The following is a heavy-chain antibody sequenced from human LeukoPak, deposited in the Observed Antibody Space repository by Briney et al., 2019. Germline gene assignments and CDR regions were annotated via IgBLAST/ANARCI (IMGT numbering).Heavy chain of an antibody. CDR1: GYTFTSYD. CDR3: ASYGKWELRHAFDI. V-gene: IGHV1-8*01. CDR2: MNPNSGNT. J-gene: IGHJ3*02. Sequence: ASVKVSCKASGYTFTSYDINWVRQATGQGLEWVGWMNPNSGNTGYAQKFQGRVTMTRNTSISTAYMELSSLRSEDTAVYYCASYGKWELRHAFDIWGQGTMVTVSS. D-gene: IGHD1-26*01.